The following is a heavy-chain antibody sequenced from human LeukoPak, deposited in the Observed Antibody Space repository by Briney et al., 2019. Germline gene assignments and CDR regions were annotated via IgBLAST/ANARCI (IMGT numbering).Heavy chain of an antibody. CDR1: GYTFTSYG. V-gene: IGHV1-18*01. D-gene: IGHD2-15*01. J-gene: IGHJ6*03. Sequence: ASVKISCKASGYTFTSYGISWVRQAPGQGLEWMGWISAYNGNTNYAQKLQGRVTMTTDTSTSTAYMELRSLRSDDTAVYYCARDRYCSGGSCYTYYYYYMDVWGKGTTVTISS. CDR3: ARDRYCSGGSCYTYYYYYMDV. CDR2: ISAYNGNT.